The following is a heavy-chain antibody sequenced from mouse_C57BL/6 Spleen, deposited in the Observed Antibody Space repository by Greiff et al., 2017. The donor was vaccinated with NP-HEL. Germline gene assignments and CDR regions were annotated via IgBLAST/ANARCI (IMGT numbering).Heavy chain of an antibody. Sequence: EVKLMESGGGLVKPGGSLKLSCAASGFTFSDYGMHWVRQAPEKGLEWVAYISSGSSTIYYADTVKGRFTISRDNAKNTLFLQMTSLRSEDTAMYYCASNYGNYFDYWGQGTTLTVSS. D-gene: IGHD2-1*01. CDR2: ISSGSSTI. V-gene: IGHV5-17*01. J-gene: IGHJ2*01. CDR1: GFTFSDYG. CDR3: ASNYGNYFDY.